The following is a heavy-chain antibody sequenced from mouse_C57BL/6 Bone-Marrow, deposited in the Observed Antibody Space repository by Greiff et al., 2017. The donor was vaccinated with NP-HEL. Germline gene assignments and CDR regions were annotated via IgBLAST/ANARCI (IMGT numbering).Heavy chain of an antibody. CDR1: EYEFPSHD. Sequence: EVKLQESGGGLVQPGESLKLSCESNEYEFPSHDMSWVLKTPEKRLELVAAINSDGGSTYYPDTMERRFIISRDNTKKTLYLQMSSLRSEDTALYYCARHSGDYYAMDYWGQGTSVTVSS. CDR3: ARHSGDYYAMDY. V-gene: IGHV5-2*01. CDR2: INSDGGST. J-gene: IGHJ4*01.